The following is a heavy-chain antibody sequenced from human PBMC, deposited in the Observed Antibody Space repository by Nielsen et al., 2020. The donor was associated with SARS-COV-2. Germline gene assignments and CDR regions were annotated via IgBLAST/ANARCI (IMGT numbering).Heavy chain of an antibody. Sequence: SLKISCAASGFTFDDYAMHWVRQAPGKGLEWVSGISWNSGSIGYADSVKGRFTISRDNAKNSLYLQMNSLRAEDTALYYCAKLPIRGTASTVTDYWGQGTLVTVSS. CDR2: ISWNSGSI. D-gene: IGHD4-17*01. J-gene: IGHJ4*02. CDR1: GFTFDDYA. CDR3: AKLPIRGTASTVTDY. V-gene: IGHV3-9*01.